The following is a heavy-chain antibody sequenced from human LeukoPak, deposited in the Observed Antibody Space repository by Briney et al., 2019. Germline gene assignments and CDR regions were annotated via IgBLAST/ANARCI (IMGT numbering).Heavy chain of an antibody. CDR1: GFTFSSYG. Sequence: GGSLRLSCAASGFTFSSYGMHWVRQAPGKGLEWVAVIWYDGSNKYYADSVKGRFTISRDNSKNTLYLQMNSLRAEDTAVYYCARDSGYGFWSGYFFSPNSSEFDYWGQGTLVTVSS. J-gene: IGHJ4*02. V-gene: IGHV3-33*01. D-gene: IGHD3-3*01. CDR2: IWYDGSNK. CDR3: ARDSGYGFWSGYFFSPNSSEFDY.